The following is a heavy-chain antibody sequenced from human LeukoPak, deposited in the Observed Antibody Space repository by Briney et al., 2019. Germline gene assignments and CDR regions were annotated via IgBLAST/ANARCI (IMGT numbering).Heavy chain of an antibody. D-gene: IGHD3-9*01. CDR1: GYTFTSYG. CDR2: ISAYNGNT. V-gene: IGHV1-18*01. CDR3: ARVYRAYYDILTGPFDY. Sequence: ASVKVSCKASGYTFTSYGISWVRQAPGQGLEWMGWISAYNGNTNYAQKLQGRVTMTTDTSTSTAYMELRGLRSDDTAVYYCARVYRAYYDILTGPFDYWGQGTLVTVSS. J-gene: IGHJ4*02.